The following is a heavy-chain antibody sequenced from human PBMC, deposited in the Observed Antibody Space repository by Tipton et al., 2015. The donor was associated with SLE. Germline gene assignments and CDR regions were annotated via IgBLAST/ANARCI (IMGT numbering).Heavy chain of an antibody. CDR2: INHGGST. Sequence: TLSLTCSIYGGSFGGYYWSWIRQPPGKGLEWIGEINHGGSTNYNPSLKSRLTISVDTSKNQFSLKLSSVTAADTAVYYCAQAHLWGSYRYASDIWGQGTMVTVSS. V-gene: IGHV4-34*01. CDR3: AQAHLWGSYRYASDI. J-gene: IGHJ3*02. CDR1: GGSFGGYY. D-gene: IGHD3-16*02.